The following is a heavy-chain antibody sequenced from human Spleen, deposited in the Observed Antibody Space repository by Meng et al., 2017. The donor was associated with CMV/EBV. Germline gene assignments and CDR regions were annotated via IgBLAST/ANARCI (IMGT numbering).Heavy chain of an antibody. CDR1: GGSISSYY. CDR2: IYYSGST. D-gene: IGHD4-17*01. J-gene: IGHJ4*02. Sequence: SETLSLTCTVSGGSISSYYWSWIRQPPGKGLEWIGYIYYSGSTNYNPSLKSRVTISVDTSKNQFSLKLSSVTAADTAVYYCARDLGGYGDYGADYWGQGTLVTVSS. V-gene: IGHV4-59*01. CDR3: ARDLGGYGDYGADY.